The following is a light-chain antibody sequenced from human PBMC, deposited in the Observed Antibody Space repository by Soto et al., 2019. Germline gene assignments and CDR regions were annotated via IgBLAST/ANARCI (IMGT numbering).Light chain of an antibody. V-gene: IGLV2-14*01. CDR3: FSHRRGDSHV. CDR2: GVT. J-gene: IGLJ1*01. CDR1: SXDVGGYNY. Sequence: QSVLAQPASVSGSPGQSITISCTGTSXDVGGYNYVSWYQQYPGKAPKLMIYGVTNRPSGVSNRFSGSKTGNTASLTISGLQAEDEAYYYCFSHRRGDSHVFGTGTKVTVL.